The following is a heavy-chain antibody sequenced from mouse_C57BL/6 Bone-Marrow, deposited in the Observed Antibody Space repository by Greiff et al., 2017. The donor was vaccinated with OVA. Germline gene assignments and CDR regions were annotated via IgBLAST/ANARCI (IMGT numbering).Heavy chain of an antibody. V-gene: IGHV1-55*01. D-gene: IGHD4-1*01. Sequence: QVQLQQPGAELVKPGASVKMSCKASGYTFTSYWITWVKQRPGQGLEWIGDIYPGSGSTNYNEKFKSKATLTGDTSSSTAYMQLSSLRSEDSAVYYCARGLTWTHYAMDYWGQGTSVTVSS. CDR1: GYTFTSYW. J-gene: IGHJ4*01. CDR2: IYPGSGST. CDR3: ARGLTWTHYAMDY.